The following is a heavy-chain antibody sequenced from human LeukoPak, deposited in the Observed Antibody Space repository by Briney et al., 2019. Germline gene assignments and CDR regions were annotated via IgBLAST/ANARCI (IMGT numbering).Heavy chain of an antibody. Sequence: KFQGRVTITRDTSASTAYMELSSLRSEDTAVYYCARGGYFDWLFDYWGRETLVTVSS. V-gene: IGHV1-3*01. D-gene: IGHD3-9*01. J-gene: IGHJ4*02. CDR3: ARGGYFDWLFDY.